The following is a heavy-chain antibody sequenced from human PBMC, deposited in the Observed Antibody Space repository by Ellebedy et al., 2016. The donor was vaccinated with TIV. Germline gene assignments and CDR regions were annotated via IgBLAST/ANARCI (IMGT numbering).Heavy chain of an antibody. D-gene: IGHD1-26*01. J-gene: IGHJ4*02. V-gene: IGHV3-23*01. CDR2: INVGGTP. CDR1: GFTFRSYA. Sequence: GESLKISCAASGFTFRSYAMSWVRQAPGKGLEWVSIINVGGTPNFAEYVTDRFTISRDKSKSTLYLQMNSLRAEDTAVYLCATHSGSYFGFRDHWGQGSLVTVSP. CDR3: ATHSGSYFGFRDH.